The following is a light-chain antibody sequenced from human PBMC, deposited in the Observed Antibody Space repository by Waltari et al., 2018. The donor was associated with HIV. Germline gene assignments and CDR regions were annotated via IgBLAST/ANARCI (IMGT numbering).Light chain of an antibody. CDR1: SSDVGSYDL. CDR2: GVS. J-gene: IGLJ1*01. Sequence: QSALTQPAPVSGSPGQSITISCTGTSSDVGSYDLVSVYQQHPGKAPKPMIYGVSKRPSGVSNRFSGSKSGNPASLTITGLQAEDEADYYCCSRAGGSTYVFGTGTKITVL. V-gene: IGLV2-23*02. CDR3: CSRAGGSTYV.